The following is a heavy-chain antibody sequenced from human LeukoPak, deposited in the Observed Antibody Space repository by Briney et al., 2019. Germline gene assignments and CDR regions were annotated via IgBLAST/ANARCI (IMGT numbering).Heavy chain of an antibody. D-gene: IGHD6-19*01. Sequence: ASVKVSCKASGYTFTSYYMHWVRQAPGQGLEWMGIINPSGGSTSYAQKFQARVTMTRDTSTSTVYMELSSLRSEDTAVYYCARASSVAVFDYWGQGTLVTVSS. CDR1: GYTFTSYY. CDR2: INPSGGST. CDR3: ARASSVAVFDY. V-gene: IGHV1-46*01. J-gene: IGHJ4*02.